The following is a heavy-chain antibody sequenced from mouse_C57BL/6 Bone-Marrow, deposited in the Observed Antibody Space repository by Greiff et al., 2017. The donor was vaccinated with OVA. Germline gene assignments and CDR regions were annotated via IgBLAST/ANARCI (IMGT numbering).Heavy chain of an antibody. CDR3: ASEGAIYYYGSPVAY. CDR1: GYTFTSYT. D-gene: IGHD1-1*01. Sequence: QVQLQQSGAELARPGASVKMSCKASGYTFTSYTMHWVKQRPGQGLEWIGYINPSSGYTKYNQKFKDKATLTADKSSSTAYMQLSSLTSEDSAVYYCASEGAIYYYGSPVAYWGQGTLVTVSA. J-gene: IGHJ3*01. V-gene: IGHV1-4*01. CDR2: INPSSGYT.